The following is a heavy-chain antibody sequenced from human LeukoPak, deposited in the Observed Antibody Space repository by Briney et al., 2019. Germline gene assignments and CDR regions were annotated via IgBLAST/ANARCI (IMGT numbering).Heavy chain of an antibody. Sequence: SETLSLTCAISGGSISSYYWSWIRQPAGKGLEWIAHMSASGSTNYNPSLTSRVTMSVEKSKNHFSLNLNSVTAADTAVYFCARVNSSGSFHDYWGQEARVTVSP. CDR1: GGSISSYY. D-gene: IGHD3-22*01. V-gene: IGHV4-59*10. CDR2: MSASGST. J-gene: IGHJ4*02. CDR3: ARVNSSGSFHDY.